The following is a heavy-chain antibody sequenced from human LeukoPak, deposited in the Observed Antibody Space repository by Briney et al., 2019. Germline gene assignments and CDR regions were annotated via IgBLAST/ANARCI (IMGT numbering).Heavy chain of an antibody. V-gene: IGHV3-43*01. Sequence: GGSLRLSCATSGFNFDRYTIHWVRQAPGKGLEWVSLAGWAGGTTFYSDSVRGRFTISRDSDRKSVYLQMNSLTTDDTAFYFCAKELDTMFFDYWGQGALVTVSS. CDR1: GFNFDRYT. D-gene: IGHD3-10*02. J-gene: IGHJ4*02. CDR3: AKELDTMFFDY. CDR2: AGWAGGTT.